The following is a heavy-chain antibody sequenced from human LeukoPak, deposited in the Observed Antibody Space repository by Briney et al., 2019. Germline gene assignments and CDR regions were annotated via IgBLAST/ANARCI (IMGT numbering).Heavy chain of an antibody. J-gene: IGHJ6*03. CDR3: AREALDILTGYNYYYYMDV. Sequence: GASVKVSCKASGYTFTGYYMHWVRQAPGQGLEWMGWINPNSGGTNYAQKFQGRVTMTRDTSISTAYMELSRLRSDDTAVYYCAREALDILTGYNYYYYMDVWGKGTTVTVSS. CDR2: INPNSGGT. V-gene: IGHV1-2*02. CDR1: GYTFTGYY. D-gene: IGHD3-9*01.